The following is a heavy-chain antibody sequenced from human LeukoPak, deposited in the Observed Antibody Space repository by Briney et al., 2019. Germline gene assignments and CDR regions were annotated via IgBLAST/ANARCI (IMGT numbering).Heavy chain of an antibody. D-gene: IGHD3-10*01. CDR3: GVKHSGSFYDY. Sequence: GGSLRLSCAASGFTFSTYAMSWVRQAPGKGLEWVSSISGNGDSTYYADSVNGRFIISRDNSKSTLYLQVNSLRAEDTAMYYCGVKHSGSFYDYWGQGTLVTVSS. CDR2: ISGNGDST. V-gene: IGHV3-23*01. J-gene: IGHJ4*02. CDR1: GFTFSTYA.